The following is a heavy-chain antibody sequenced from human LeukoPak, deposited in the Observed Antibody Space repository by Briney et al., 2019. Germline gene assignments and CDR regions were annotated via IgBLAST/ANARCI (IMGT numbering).Heavy chain of an antibody. V-gene: IGHV3-7*01. Sequence: PGRSLGLSCAASGFTFSSYGMHWVRQAPGKGLEWVANIRGDGSRLYYVDSVKGRFTISRDNAKNSLYLQMSNLRAEDTSVYYCARDHNYFGSDRYYDAFDIWGQGTMVTVSS. CDR1: GFTFSSYG. CDR3: ARDHNYFGSDRYYDAFDI. J-gene: IGHJ3*02. CDR2: IRGDGSRL. D-gene: IGHD2-21*02.